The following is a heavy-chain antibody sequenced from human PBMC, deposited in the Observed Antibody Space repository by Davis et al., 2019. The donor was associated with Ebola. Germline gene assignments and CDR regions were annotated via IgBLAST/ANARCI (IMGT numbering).Heavy chain of an antibody. CDR3: ARAIYYYDSSGYSDY. D-gene: IGHD3-22*01. Sequence: ASVKVSCKASGYTFTSYYMHWVRQAPGQGLEWMGIINPSGGSTSYAEKFQGRVTMTRDTSTSTVYMELSSLRSEDTAVYYCARAIYYYDSSGYSDYWGQGTLVTVSS. V-gene: IGHV1-46*01. CDR2: INPSGGST. CDR1: GYTFTSYY. J-gene: IGHJ4*02.